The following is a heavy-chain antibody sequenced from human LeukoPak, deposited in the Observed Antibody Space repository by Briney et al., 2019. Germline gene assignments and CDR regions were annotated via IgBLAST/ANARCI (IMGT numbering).Heavy chain of an antibody. CDR2: ISAYNGNT. CDR1: GYTFTSYG. J-gene: IGHJ4*02. D-gene: IGHD6-19*01. Sequence: GASVKVSCKASGYTFTSYGISWVRQAPGQGLEWMGWISAYNGNTNYAQKLQGRVTMTTDTSTSTAYMELRSLRSDDTAVYYCARDDQWLVPGRQGIFDYWGQGTLVTVSS. CDR3: ARDDQWLVPGRQGIFDY. V-gene: IGHV1-18*01.